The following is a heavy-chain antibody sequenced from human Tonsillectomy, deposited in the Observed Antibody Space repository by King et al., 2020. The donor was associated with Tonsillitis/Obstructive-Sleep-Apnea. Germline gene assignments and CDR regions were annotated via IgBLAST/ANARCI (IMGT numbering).Heavy chain of an antibody. D-gene: IGHD1-1*01. Sequence: VQLVESGGGLVQPGGSLRLSCAASGFTFSSYWMHWVRQAPGKGLVWVSRINSDGSSTNYADSVKGRLTISRDNAKNTLYLQMNSLRAEDTAVLYCAREDPTGKIDYWDQGTLVTVSS. V-gene: IGHV3-74*01. J-gene: IGHJ4*02. CDR2: INSDGSST. CDR3: AREDPTGKIDY. CDR1: GFTFSSYW.